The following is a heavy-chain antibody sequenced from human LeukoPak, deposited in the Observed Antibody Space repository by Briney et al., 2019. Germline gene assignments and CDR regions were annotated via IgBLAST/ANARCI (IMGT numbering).Heavy chain of an antibody. CDR1: GFSFSSYA. Sequence: GGSLRLSCAASGFSFSSYAMNWVRQAPGKGLEWLSYISSSSSAIYYADSVKGRFTISRDNAKDSVYLQMNSLRAEDTAVYYCARDFGWAFDYWGQGALVTVSS. CDR2: ISSSSSAI. D-gene: IGHD6-19*01. CDR3: ARDFGWAFDY. J-gene: IGHJ4*02. V-gene: IGHV3-48*01.